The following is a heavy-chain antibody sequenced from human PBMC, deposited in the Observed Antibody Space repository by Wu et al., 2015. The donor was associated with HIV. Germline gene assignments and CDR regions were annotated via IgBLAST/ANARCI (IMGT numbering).Heavy chain of an antibody. J-gene: IGHJ4*02. CDR3: ARGRGITLRVVVTNPLDY. V-gene: IGHV1-8*01. D-gene: IGHD3-22*01. CDR2: MNPNSGNT. Sequence: QVQLVQSGAEVKKPGASVKVSCKASGYSFSSYDINWVRQATGQGLEWMGWMNPNSGNTGYVQKFQGRVSLTRNTSISTAYMELSSLRSEDTAVYYCARGRGITLRVVVTNPLDYWGQGTLVSVSS. CDR1: GYSFSSYD.